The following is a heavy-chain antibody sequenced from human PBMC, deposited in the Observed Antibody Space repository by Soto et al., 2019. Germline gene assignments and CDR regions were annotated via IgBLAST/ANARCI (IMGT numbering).Heavy chain of an antibody. D-gene: IGHD1-1*01. J-gene: IGHJ6*02. Sequence: QVQLVQSGAEVKKPGSSVKVSCKASGGTFSSYAISWVRQAPGQGLEWMGGIIPIFGTANYAQKFQGRVTITADXXTXTXXMERSSLRSEDTAVYYCARRGGLERGRDYHYGMDVWGQGTTVTVSS. CDR2: IIPIFGTA. CDR1: GGTFSSYA. V-gene: IGHV1-69*12. CDR3: ARRGGLERGRDYHYGMDV.